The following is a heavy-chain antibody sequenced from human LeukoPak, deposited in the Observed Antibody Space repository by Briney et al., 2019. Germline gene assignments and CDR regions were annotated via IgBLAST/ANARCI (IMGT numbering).Heavy chain of an antibody. CDR2: ISPIFGTA. Sequence: SVKVSCKASGYTFTSYAMNWVRQAPGQGLEWMGGISPIFGTANYAQKFQGRVTITADESTSTGYMELSSLRSEDTAVYYCARDGRYCSGGGCYSANQADGMDVWGQGTTVTVSS. J-gene: IGHJ6*02. CDR1: GYTFTSYA. D-gene: IGHD2-15*01. V-gene: IGHV1-69*13. CDR3: ARDGRYCSGGGCYSANQADGMDV.